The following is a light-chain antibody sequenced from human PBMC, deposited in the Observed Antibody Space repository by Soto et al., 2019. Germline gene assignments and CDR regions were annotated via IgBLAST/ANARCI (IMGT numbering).Light chain of an antibody. Sequence: QSALTQPPSVSGSPGQSVTISCTGASSDLGYYSRVSWYQQPPGTAPKLMIYGVSSRPSGVPDRFSGSRSGNTASLTISGLQAEDEADYYCSLYTTGSTWVFGGGTQLTVL. J-gene: IGLJ3*02. CDR1: SSDLGYYSR. V-gene: IGLV2-18*01. CDR2: GVS. CDR3: SLYTTGSTWV.